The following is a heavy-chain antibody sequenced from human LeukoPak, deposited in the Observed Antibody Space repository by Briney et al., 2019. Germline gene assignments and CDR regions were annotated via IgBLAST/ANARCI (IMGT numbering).Heavy chain of an antibody. CDR2: INPDGSGK. Sequence: QPGGSLRLSCEASGFTLSTYWMNWVRQVPGKGLDWVANINPDGSGKMYVDSVKGRFTIARDNADNSLSLQMNSLRAEDTAVYYCASWGAGGNSWGQGTLVTVSS. D-gene: IGHD3-16*01. CDR1: GFTLSTYW. V-gene: IGHV3-7*01. J-gene: IGHJ4*02. CDR3: ASWGAGGNS.